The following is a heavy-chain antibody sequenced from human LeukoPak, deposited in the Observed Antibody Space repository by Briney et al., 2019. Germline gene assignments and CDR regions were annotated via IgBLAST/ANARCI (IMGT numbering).Heavy chain of an antibody. J-gene: IGHJ4*02. V-gene: IGHV3-7*01. CDR2: IKPDGGEK. CDR1: GFTFSTYW. CDR3: ARSRFYFDY. Sequence: GGSLRLSCAASGFTFSTYWMGWVRQAPGKGLEWVAKIKPDGGEKDHVDSVKGRSTISRDNAKNSLYLQLNSLRAEDTAVYYCARSRFYFDYWGQGTLVTVSS.